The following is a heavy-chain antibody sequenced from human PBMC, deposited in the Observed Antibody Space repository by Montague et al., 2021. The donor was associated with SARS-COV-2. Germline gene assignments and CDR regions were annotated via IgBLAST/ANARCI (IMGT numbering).Heavy chain of an antibody. CDR3: TSGREGNYNVMGV. CDR2: TYYRSKWYN. J-gene: IGHJ6*02. CDR1: GDSVSSNSAT. D-gene: IGHD1-1*01. Sequence: CAISGDSVSSNSATWNWVRQSPSRGLEWLGRTYYRSKWYNDYAVSVRGRVTINPDTSKNQFSLQLNSVTPEDTAIYYCTSGREGNYNVMGVWAKGPRSPSP. V-gene: IGHV6-1*01.